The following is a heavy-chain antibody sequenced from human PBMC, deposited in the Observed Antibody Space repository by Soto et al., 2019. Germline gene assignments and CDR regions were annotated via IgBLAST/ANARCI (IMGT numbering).Heavy chain of an antibody. V-gene: IGHV3-21*01. J-gene: IGHJ4*02. D-gene: IGHD6-19*01. Sequence: EVQLLESGGGLVQPGGSLRLSCAASGFTFSSYSMSWVRQAPGKGLEWVSSISSSSSYIYYADSVKGRFTISRDNAKNSLYLQMNSLRAEDTAVYYCARDGSESSGWSTLGYWGQGTLVTVSS. CDR3: ARDGSESSGWSTLGY. CDR1: GFTFSSYS. CDR2: ISSSSSYI.